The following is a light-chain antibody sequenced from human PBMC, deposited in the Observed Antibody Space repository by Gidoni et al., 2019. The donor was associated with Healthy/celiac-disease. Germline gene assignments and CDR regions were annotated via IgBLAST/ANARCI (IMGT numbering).Light chain of an antibody. CDR3: QQYGSSPPKLT. CDR2: GAS. Sequence: ECVFTQSPGTLSLSPGARATLSCRASQSVSTRYFAWYQQKPGQAPRLLIPGASSRATGIPDRLSGSGSGTDFTLTISRLEPEDFAVYYCQQYGSSPPKLTFGGGTKVEIK. V-gene: IGKV3-20*01. CDR1: QSVSTRY. J-gene: IGKJ4*01.